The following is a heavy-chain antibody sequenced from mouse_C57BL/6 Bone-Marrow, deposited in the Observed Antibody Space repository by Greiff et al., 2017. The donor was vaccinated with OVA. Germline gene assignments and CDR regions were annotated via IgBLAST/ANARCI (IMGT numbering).Heavy chain of an antibody. CDR2: IDPSDSYT. CDR3: ARWWDGADY. J-gene: IGHJ2*01. Sequence: VQLQQPGAELVKPGASVKLSCKASGYTFTSYWMQWVKQRPGQGLEWIGEIDPSDSYTNYNQKFKGKATLTVDTSSSTAYMQLSSLTSEDSAVYYCARWWDGADYWGQGTTLTVSS. CDR1: GYTFTSYW. V-gene: IGHV1-50*01. D-gene: IGHD1-1*02.